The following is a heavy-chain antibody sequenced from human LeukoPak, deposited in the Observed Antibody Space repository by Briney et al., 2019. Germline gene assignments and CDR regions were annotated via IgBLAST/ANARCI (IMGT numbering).Heavy chain of an antibody. CDR2: IIPIFGTA. CDR1: GGTFSSYA. D-gene: IGHD6-13*01. V-gene: IGHV1-69*05. J-gene: IGHJ6*03. CDR3: ARDPASIAAAGTDYYYYYMDV. Sequence: SVKVSCKASGGTFSSYAISWVRQAPGQGLEWMGGIIPIFGTANYAQKFQGRVTITTDESTSTAYMELSSLRSDDTAVYYCARDPASIAAAGTDYYYYYMDVWGKGTTVTVSS.